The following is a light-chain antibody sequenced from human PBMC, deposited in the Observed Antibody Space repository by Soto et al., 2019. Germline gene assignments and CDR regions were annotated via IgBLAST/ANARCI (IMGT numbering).Light chain of an antibody. Sequence: EIVLTQSPATLSVSPGERATLSCRASQSIGRYLAWYQQKPGQAPRLLIYDASNRATGIPARFSGSGSGTDFTLTISSLEPEDFAVYYCQQRSNWPRTFGQGTRLEIK. CDR2: DAS. J-gene: IGKJ5*01. CDR3: QQRSNWPRT. CDR1: QSIGRY. V-gene: IGKV3-11*01.